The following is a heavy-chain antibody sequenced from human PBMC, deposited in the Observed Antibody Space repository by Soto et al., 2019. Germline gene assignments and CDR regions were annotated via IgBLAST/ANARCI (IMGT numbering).Heavy chain of an antibody. V-gene: IGHV3-33*01. Sequence: GGSLRLSCAASGFTFSSYGMHWVRQAPGKGLEWVAVIWYDGSNKYYADSVKGRFTISRDNSKNTLYLQMNSLRAEDTAVYYCARGRDGYNLGSEVWYFDYWGQGTLVTVSS. J-gene: IGHJ4*02. CDR2: IWYDGSNK. D-gene: IGHD5-12*01. CDR3: ARGRDGYNLGSEVWYFDY. CDR1: GFTFSSYG.